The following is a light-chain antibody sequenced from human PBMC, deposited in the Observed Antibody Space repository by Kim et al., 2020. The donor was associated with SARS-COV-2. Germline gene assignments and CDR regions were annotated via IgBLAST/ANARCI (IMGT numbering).Light chain of an antibody. Sequence: PGASATLSGRATHNVDISLACYQPTPGRAPRLLIYDAAIRAAGMPDRVSSSWSGTDFTLTIGILAPEDLAVYYCQQRGNWPPALTFGGGTKVDIK. V-gene: IGKV3-11*01. CDR1: HNVDIS. CDR3: QQRGNWPPALT. J-gene: IGKJ4*01. CDR2: DAA.